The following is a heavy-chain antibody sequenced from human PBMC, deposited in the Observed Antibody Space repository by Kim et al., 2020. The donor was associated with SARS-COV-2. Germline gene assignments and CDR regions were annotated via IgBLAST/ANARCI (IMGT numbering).Heavy chain of an antibody. Sequence: SVKVSCKASGGTFSSYTISWVRQAPGQGLEWMGRIIPILGIANYAQKFQGRVTITADKSTSTAYMELSSLRSEDTAVYYCARDRGYCSSTSCTNWFDPWGQGTLVTVSS. CDR2: IIPILGIA. D-gene: IGHD2-2*01. CDR3: ARDRGYCSSTSCTNWFDP. V-gene: IGHV1-69*04. CDR1: GGTFSSYT. J-gene: IGHJ5*02.